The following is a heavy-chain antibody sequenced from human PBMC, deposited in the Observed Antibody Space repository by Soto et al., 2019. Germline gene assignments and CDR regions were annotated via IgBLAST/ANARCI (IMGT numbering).Heavy chain of an antibody. CDR2: IYWDDDK. V-gene: IGHV2-5*02. D-gene: IGHD6-19*01. J-gene: IGHJ5*02. CDR1: GFSLSTSEVG. CDR3: AHAPGIAVTTNWFDP. Sequence: QITLKESGPTLVKPTQTLTLTCTFSGFSLSTSEVGVGWIRQPPGKALQWLALIYWDDDKRYSPSLKSRLTIPQYTSKNQVVLTMTHMDPVDTATYYCAHAPGIAVTTNWFDPWGQGILVTVSS.